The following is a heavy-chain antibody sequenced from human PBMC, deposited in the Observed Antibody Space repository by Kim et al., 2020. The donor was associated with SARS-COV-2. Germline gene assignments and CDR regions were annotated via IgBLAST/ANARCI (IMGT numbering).Heavy chain of an antibody. Sequence: GGSLRLSCAASGFSFTTYGMHWVRQAPGKGLEWVAVISSDGNSKYYADSVKGRFTISRDITKNTLYLQMNSLRVEDTAVYYCAKGGIVERWYYLYDWGQGTLVTVSS. V-gene: IGHV3-30*18. J-gene: IGHJ4*02. CDR3: AKGGIVERWYYLYD. D-gene: IGHD3-22*01. CDR2: ISSDGNSK. CDR1: GFSFTTYG.